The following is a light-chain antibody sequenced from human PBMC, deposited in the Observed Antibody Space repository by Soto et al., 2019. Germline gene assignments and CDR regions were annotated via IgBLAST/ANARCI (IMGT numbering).Light chain of an antibody. CDR2: PAS. CDR3: QQLHSYPPT. CDR1: QGISSY. V-gene: IGKV1-9*01. J-gene: IGKJ5*01. Sequence: IQLTQSPSSLSASVGDRVAITCRASQGISSYLAWYQQKPGKAPKLLIFPASTLESGVPSRFSGSGSGTDFTLTIRSLQPEDFATYHCQQLHSYPPTFGQGTRLEIK.